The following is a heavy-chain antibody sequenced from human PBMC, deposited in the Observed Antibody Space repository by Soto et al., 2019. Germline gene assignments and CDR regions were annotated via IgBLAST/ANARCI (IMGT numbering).Heavy chain of an antibody. Sequence: VQLVQSGAEMKKPGSSVKVSCKASGGNFNSHNINWVRQAPGQGLEWMGRIIPTLGKPNYAQKFQGRVTISADTSTSTAYMELSSLNSDDTAVYYCGRDTTTFPYYYGMDVWGQGTTVTVSS. CDR3: GRDTTTFPYYYGMDV. J-gene: IGHJ6*02. V-gene: IGHV1-69*08. CDR2: IIPTLGKP. D-gene: IGHD3-16*01. CDR1: GGNFNSHN.